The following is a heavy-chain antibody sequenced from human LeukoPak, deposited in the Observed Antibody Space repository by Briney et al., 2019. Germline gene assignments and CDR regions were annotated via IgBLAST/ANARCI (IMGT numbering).Heavy chain of an antibody. CDR3: VRVRDGYNDAHDI. Sequence: ASVKVSCKASGFTFTNYNLHWVRQAPGQRLEWMGIINPSGGSTNYAQSFQGRVTMTRDTSTSTVYMELSSLRSEDTAVYYCVRVRDGYNDAHDIWGQGTMVTVPS. CDR1: GFTFTNYN. D-gene: IGHD5-24*01. CDR2: INPSGGST. V-gene: IGHV1-46*01. J-gene: IGHJ3*02.